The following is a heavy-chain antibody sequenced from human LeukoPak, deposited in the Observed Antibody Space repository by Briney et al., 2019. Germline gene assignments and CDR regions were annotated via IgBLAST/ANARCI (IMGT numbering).Heavy chain of an antibody. CDR1: GFTFSSYA. CDR3: AKGKYIVVVPAAPHFDY. D-gene: IGHD2-2*01. Sequence: GGSLRLSCAASGFTFSSYAMSWVRQAPGKGLEWVSAISGSGGSTYYADSVKGRLTISRDNSKNTLYLQMNSLRAEDTAVYYCAKGKYIVVVPAAPHFDYWGQGTLVTVSS. CDR2: ISGSGGST. J-gene: IGHJ4*02. V-gene: IGHV3-23*01.